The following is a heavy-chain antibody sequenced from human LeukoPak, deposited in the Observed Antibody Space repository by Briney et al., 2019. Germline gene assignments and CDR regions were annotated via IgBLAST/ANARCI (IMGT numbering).Heavy chain of an antibody. Sequence: SETLSLTCTVSGGSISGSSYYWGWIRQPPGKGLEWIGSIYYSGSTYYNPSLKSRVTISVDTSKNQFSLKLSSVTAADTAVYYCARERGAAAFDYWGQGTLVTVSS. CDR1: GGSISGSSYY. V-gene: IGHV4-39*07. D-gene: IGHD6-13*01. J-gene: IGHJ4*02. CDR3: ARERGAAAFDY. CDR2: IYYSGST.